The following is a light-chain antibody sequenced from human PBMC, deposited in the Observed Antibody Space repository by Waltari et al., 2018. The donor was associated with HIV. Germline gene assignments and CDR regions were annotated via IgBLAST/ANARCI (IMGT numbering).Light chain of an antibody. CDR2: SNN. Sequence: QSLLTQPPSASGTPGQWVTIPCSGSSSNIGSNPVNWDQHLPGTAPKLLIYSNNRRPGGFPGPFSGSKSGTSASLAISGLQSEDEADYYCAAWDDSLNGVVFGGGTKLTVL. J-gene: IGLJ2*01. V-gene: IGLV1-44*01. CDR1: SSNIGSNP. CDR3: AAWDDSLNGVV.